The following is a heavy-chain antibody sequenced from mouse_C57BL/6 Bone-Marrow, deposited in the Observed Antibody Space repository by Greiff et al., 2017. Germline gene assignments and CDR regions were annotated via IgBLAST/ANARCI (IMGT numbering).Heavy chain of an antibody. CDR1: GYTFTSYW. CDR3: AIEGRYLRWLPEDV. Sequence: QVQLQQPGAELVKPGASVKVSCKASGYTFTSYWMHWVKQRPGQGLEWIGRIHPSDSDPNYNQKFKGKATLTVDKSSSTAYMQLSSLTSEDSAVYYCAIEGRYLRWLPEDVGGTGTTVTVSS. V-gene: IGHV1-74*01. J-gene: IGHJ1*03. D-gene: IGHD2-3*01. CDR2: IHPSDSDP.